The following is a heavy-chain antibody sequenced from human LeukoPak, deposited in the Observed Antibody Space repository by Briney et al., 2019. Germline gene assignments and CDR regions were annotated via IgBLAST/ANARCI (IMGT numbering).Heavy chain of an antibody. J-gene: IGHJ4*02. D-gene: IGHD4-17*01. CDR1: GFTFSSYA. Sequence: GGSLRPSCAASGFTFSSYAMHWVRQAPGKGLEWVAVISYDGSNKYYADSVKGRFTISRDNSKNTLYLQMNSLRAEDTAVYYCARDYRHRDYDYGDYYFDYWGQGTLVTVSS. CDR2: ISYDGSNK. V-gene: IGHV3-30-3*01. CDR3: ARDYRHRDYDYGDYYFDY.